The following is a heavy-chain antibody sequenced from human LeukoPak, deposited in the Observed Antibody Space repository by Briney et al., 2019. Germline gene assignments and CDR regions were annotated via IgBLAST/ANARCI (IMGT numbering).Heavy chain of an antibody. Sequence: SVNVSCKASGYTFTGYYMYWVRQAPGQGLEWMGWINPNSGGTHYAQKFQGRVTMTRDTSISTAYMDLSRLRSDDTAVYYCARVPGATYYYDSSGYYYGDYWGQGTLVTVSS. CDR2: INPNSGGT. J-gene: IGHJ4*02. CDR3: ARVPGATYYYDSSGYYYGDY. CDR1: GYTFTGYY. V-gene: IGHV1-2*02. D-gene: IGHD3-22*01.